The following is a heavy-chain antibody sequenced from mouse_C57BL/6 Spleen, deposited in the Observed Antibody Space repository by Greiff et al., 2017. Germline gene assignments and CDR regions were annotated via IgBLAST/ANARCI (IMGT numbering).Heavy chain of an antibody. CDR2: IHPGDGDT. CDR3: ARLGGMVTTDY. Sequence: QVQLKQSGPELVKPGASVKISCKASGYAFSSSWMNWVKQRPGTGLEWIGRIHPGDGDTNYNGTFKGKATLTADKSSSTAYMQLSSLAAEEAAVYVCARLGGMVTTDYWGQGTTLTVSS. CDR1: GYAFSSSW. V-gene: IGHV1-82*01. J-gene: IGHJ2*01. D-gene: IGHD2-2*01.